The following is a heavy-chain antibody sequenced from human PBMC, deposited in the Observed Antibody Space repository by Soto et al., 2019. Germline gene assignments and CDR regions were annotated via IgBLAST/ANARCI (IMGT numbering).Heavy chain of an antibody. CDR2: IIPIFGTA. D-gene: IGHD6-13*01. Sequence: QVQLVQSGAEVKKPGSSVKVSCKASGGTFSSYAISWVRQAPGQGLEWMGGIIPIFGTANYAQKFQGRVTIPAEESRTTAYMEMTGLKPKDTAVNYCGRDFPPLIAGTNNGMEVWGKGTTVTVPS. J-gene: IGHJ6*04. V-gene: IGHV1-69*01. CDR3: GRDFPPLIAGTNNGMEV. CDR1: GGTFSSYA.